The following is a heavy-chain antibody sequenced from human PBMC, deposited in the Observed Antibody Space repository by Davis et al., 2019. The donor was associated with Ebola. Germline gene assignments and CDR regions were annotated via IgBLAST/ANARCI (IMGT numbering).Heavy chain of an antibody. CDR3: ASLRRTITGMDDAFDI. D-gene: IGHD1-20*01. Sequence: GESLKISCKGSGYGFTNYWIGWVRQMPGKGLEWMGIIYTGDSDTRYSPSFRGQVTISVDKSISTAYLQWSSLKASDTAMYYCASLRRTITGMDDAFDIWGQGTMVTVSS. CDR2: IYTGDSDT. J-gene: IGHJ3*02. CDR1: GYGFTNYW. V-gene: IGHV5-51*01.